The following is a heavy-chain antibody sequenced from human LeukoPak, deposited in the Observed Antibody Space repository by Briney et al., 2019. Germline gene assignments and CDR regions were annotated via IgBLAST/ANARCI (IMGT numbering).Heavy chain of an antibody. J-gene: IGHJ4*02. CDR3: ARGLDAVAGTPFDY. D-gene: IGHD6-19*01. V-gene: IGHV4-34*01. CDR2: INHSGST. Sequence: NPSETLSLTCAVYGGSFSGYYWSWIRRPPGKGLEWIGEINHSGSTNYNPSLKSRVTISVDTSKNQFSLKLSSVTAADTAVYYCARGLDAVAGTPFDYWGQGTLVTVSS. CDR1: GGSFSGYY.